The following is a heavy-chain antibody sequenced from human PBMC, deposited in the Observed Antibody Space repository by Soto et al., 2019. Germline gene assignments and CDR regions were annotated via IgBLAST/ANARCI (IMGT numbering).Heavy chain of an antibody. CDR3: AKHRVARYFDWSFDY. CDR1: GFTFSGYA. V-gene: IGHV3-23*01. CDR2: ISGSDGTT. D-gene: IGHD3-9*01. Sequence: EVQLLESGGGLVQPGGSLRLSCAASGFTFSGYAMSWVRQAPGKGLEWVSTISGSDGTTLYADSVKGQFTISRDKSNNTLYLPMNSLRAEVTAVYYWAKHRVARYFDWSFDYGGQGTLVTVSS. J-gene: IGHJ4*02.